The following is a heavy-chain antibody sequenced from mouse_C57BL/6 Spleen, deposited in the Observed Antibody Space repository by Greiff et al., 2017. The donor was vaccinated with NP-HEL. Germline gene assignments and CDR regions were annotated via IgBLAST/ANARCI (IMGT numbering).Heavy chain of an antibody. V-gene: IGHV3-6*01. CDR3: ARDDYDESPWFAY. J-gene: IGHJ3*01. Sequence: EVKLMESGPGLVKPSQSLSLTCSVTGYSITSGYYWNWIRQLPGNKLEWMGYISYDGSNNYNPSFKNRITITRDTSKNPFFLKLNSVTTEDTATYYCARDDYDESPWFAYWGQGTLVTVSA. CDR2: ISYDGSN. CDR1: GYSITSGYY. D-gene: IGHD2-4*01.